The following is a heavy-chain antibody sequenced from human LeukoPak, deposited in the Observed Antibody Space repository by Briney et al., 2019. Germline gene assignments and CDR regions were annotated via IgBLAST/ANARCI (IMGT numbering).Heavy chain of an antibody. V-gene: IGHV3-48*01. J-gene: IGHJ4*02. CDR3: ARGYSYGFDY. Sequence: GGSPRLSCAASGFAFNTYAMNWVRQAAGRGLEWVSYISSTSGIIYYADSVKGRFTISRDNAKDSLYLQMNSLRAADTAVYYCARGYSYGFDYWGQGTLVTVSS. D-gene: IGHD5-18*01. CDR2: ISSTSGII. CDR1: GFAFNTYA.